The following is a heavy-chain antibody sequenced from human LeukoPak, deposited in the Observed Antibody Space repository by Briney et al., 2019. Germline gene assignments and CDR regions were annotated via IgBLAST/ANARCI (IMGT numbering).Heavy chain of an antibody. CDR1: GFTFSSYS. V-gene: IGHV3-48*01. CDR3: ARASVPATAIHLKLYNWFDP. Sequence: GSLRLSCAASGFTFSSYSMNWVRQAPGKGLEWVSYISSSSSTIYYADSVKGRFTISRDNAKNSLYLQMNSLRAEDTAVYYCARASVPATAIHLKLYNWFDPWGQGTLVTVSS. J-gene: IGHJ5*02. CDR2: ISSSSSTI. D-gene: IGHD2-2*01.